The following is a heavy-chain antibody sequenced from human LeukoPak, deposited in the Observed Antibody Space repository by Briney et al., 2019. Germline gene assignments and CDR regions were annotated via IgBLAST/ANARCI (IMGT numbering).Heavy chain of an antibody. CDR2: ISSNGGST. J-gene: IGHJ4*02. Sequence: GGSLRLSCAASGFSFSSYAMHWVRQAPGKGLEYVSAISSNGGSTYYANSVKGRFTISRDNSKNTLYLQMGSLRAEDMAVYYCARDRYYDSSGYYYIWGQGTLVTVSS. V-gene: IGHV3-64*01. D-gene: IGHD3-22*01. CDR3: ARDRYYDSSGYYYI. CDR1: GFSFSSYA.